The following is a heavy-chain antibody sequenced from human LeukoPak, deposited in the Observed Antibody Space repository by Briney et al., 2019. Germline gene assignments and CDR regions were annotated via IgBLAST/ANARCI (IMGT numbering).Heavy chain of an antibody. V-gene: IGHV1-69*05. D-gene: IGHD3-9*01. Sequence: SVKVSCKASGGTFSSYAISWVRQAPGQGLEWMGGIIPIFGTANYAQKFQGRVTITTDESTSTAYMELSSLRSEDTAVYYCARARGGYYDILTGYSYNYYFDYWGQGTLVTASS. CDR2: IIPIFGTA. CDR3: ARARGGYYDILTGYSYNYYFDY. CDR1: GGTFSSYA. J-gene: IGHJ4*02.